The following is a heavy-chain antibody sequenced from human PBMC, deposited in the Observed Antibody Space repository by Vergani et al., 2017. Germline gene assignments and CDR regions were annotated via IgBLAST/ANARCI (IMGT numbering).Heavy chain of an antibody. J-gene: IGHJ6*02. CDR1: GYSFTSYW. CDR3: ARHGMGDIVVVVAASDYYYGMDV. D-gene: IGHD2-15*01. Sequence: EVQLVQSGAEVKKPGESLKISCKGSGYSFTSYWIGWVRQMHGKGLEWMGIIYPGDSDTRYSPSFQGQVTISADKSISTAYLQWSSLKASDTAMYYCARHGMGDIVVVVAASDYYYGMDVWGQGTTVTGSS. V-gene: IGHV5-51*01. CDR2: IYPGDSDT.